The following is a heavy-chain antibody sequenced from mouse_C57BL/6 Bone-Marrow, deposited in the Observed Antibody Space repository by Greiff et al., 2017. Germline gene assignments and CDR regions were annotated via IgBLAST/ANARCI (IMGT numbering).Heavy chain of an antibody. V-gene: IGHV3-8*01. Sequence: DVKLQESGPGLAKPSQTLSLTCSVTGYSIPSDYWNWIRKFPGNKLEYMGYISYSGSTYYNPSLKSRISITRDTSKNQYYLQLNSVTTEDTATYYCARVRVSYFDYWGQGTTLTVSS. CDR1: GYSIPSDY. D-gene: IGHD2-10*02. J-gene: IGHJ2*01. CDR2: ISYSGST. CDR3: ARVRVSYFDY.